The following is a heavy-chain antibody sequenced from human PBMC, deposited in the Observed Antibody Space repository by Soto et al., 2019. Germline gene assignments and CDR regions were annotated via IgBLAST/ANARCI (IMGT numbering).Heavy chain of an antibody. CDR1: GFTFSDYY. J-gene: IGHJ4*02. V-gene: IGHV3-11*04. CDR2: ISSNTI. CDR3: ARDYSSYGPFDY. Sequence: GGSLRLSCAASGFTFSDYYMSWIRQAPGKGLEWVSYISSNTIYYADSVKGRFTISRDNAKNSLYLQMNSLRAEDTAVYYCARDYSSYGPFDYWGQGTLVTVSS. D-gene: IGHD5-18*01.